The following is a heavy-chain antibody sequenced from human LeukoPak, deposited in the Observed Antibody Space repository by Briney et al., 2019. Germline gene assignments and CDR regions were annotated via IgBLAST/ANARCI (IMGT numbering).Heavy chain of an antibody. CDR3: ARGDDYYYARGYYFDY. CDR1: GGSFRGYY. V-gene: IGHV4-34*01. CDR2: INHSGST. D-gene: IGHD3-10*02. J-gene: IGHJ4*02. Sequence: SETLSLTCAVYGGSFRGYYWSWIRQPPGKGLEWIGEINHSGSTNYNPSLKSRVTISVGTSKNQFSLKLSSVTAADTAVYYCARGDDYYYARGYYFDYWGQGTLVTVSS.